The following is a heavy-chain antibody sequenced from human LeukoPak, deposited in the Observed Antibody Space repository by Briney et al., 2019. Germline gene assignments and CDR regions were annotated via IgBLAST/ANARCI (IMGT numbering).Heavy chain of an antibody. Sequence: SETLSLTCTVSGGSISSSSYYWGWIRQPPGKGLEWIGSIYYSGSTYYNPSLKSRVTISVDTSKNQFSLKLSSVTAADTAVYYCARGLPYSSGWQRPRNWFDPWGQGTLVTVSS. V-gene: IGHV4-39*07. CDR2: IYYSGST. J-gene: IGHJ5*02. D-gene: IGHD6-19*01. CDR1: GGSISSSSYY. CDR3: ARGLPYSSGWQRPRNWFDP.